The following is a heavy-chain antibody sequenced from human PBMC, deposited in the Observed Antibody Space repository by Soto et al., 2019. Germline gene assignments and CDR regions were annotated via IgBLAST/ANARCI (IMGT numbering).Heavy chain of an antibody. CDR2: IYHSGST. J-gene: IGHJ5*02. CDR3: ARTESGTFDP. Sequence: QLQLQESGSGLVKPSQTLSLTCAVSGGSISSGGYSWSWIRQPPGKGLEWIGYIYHSGSTYYNPSLKRRVPISVARSKNQFSLKLSSVTAADTAVYYCARTESGTFDPWGQGTLVTVSS. D-gene: IGHD1-7*01. V-gene: IGHV4-30-2*01. CDR1: GGSISSGGYS.